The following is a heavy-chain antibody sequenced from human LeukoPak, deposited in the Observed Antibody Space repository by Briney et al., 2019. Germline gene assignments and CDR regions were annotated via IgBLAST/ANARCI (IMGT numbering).Heavy chain of an antibody. CDR1: GYSFTNYL. V-gene: IGHV5-51*01. Sequence: GESLKISCKGSGYSFTNYLIRWVRQMPGKGLEWMGIIYPADSDTRYSPSFQDQVTISADKSISTAYLQWSSLKASDTAMYYCARVRSGDYSEDAFDIWGQGTMVTVSS. CDR2: IYPADSDT. D-gene: IGHD1-26*01. CDR3: ARVRSGDYSEDAFDI. J-gene: IGHJ3*02.